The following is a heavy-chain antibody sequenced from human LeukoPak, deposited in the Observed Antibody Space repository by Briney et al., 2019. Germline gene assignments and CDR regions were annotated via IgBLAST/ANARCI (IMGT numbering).Heavy chain of an antibody. D-gene: IGHD3-10*01. V-gene: IGHV4-59*08. Sequence: SETLALTCTVSGGSISSYYWSWIQQPPGKGLEWIGYIYYSGSTNYNPSLKSRVTISVDTSKNQFSLKLSSVTAADTAVYYCARRGDYGSGSYPFDYWGQGTLVTVSS. CDR3: ARRGDYGSGSYPFDY. CDR2: IYYSGST. J-gene: IGHJ4*02. CDR1: GGSISSYY.